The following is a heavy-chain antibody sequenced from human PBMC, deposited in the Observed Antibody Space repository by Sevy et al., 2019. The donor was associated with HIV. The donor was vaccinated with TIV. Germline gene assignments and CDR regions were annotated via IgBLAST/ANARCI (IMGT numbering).Heavy chain of an antibody. J-gene: IGHJ4*02. CDR1: GYTLTQLS. CDR3: AITNDYYDSSGYPFDY. Sequence: ASVKVSCKVSGYTLTQLSMHWVRQATGKGLEWMGSFDPEDGETIYAQKFQGRVTMTEDTSTDTAYMELSSLKSEDTAVFYCAITNDYYDSSGYPFDYWGQGTLVTVSS. D-gene: IGHD3-22*01. CDR2: FDPEDGET. V-gene: IGHV1-24*01.